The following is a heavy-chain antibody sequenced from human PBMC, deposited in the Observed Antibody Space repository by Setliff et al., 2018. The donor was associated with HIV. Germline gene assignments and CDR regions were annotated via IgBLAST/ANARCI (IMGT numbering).Heavy chain of an antibody. CDR3: HSGYDTEEQSYFDY. CDR2: INSDGSST. D-gene: IGHD5-12*01. CDR1: GFTFDDYA. V-gene: IGHV3-74*01. Sequence: SLRLSCAASGFTFDDYAMHWVRQAPGKGLEWVSGINSDGSSTSYADSVKDRFTISRGNAKNTLYLQMNSLRAEDTGVYYCHSGYDTEEQSYFDYWGQGTLVTVSS. J-gene: IGHJ4*02.